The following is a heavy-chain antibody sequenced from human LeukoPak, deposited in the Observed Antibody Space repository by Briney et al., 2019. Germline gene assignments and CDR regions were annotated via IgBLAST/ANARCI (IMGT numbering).Heavy chain of an antibody. J-gene: IGHJ4*02. Sequence: QAGGSLRLSCAASGFTFRTYAMSWVRQAPGKGLEWVSGISDSGDGTYYAESVKGRFAISRDNSKNTVFLQMNSLRADDTAKYYCAKDKAPGSWHTPSDFWAQGTLVTVSS. CDR3: AKDKAPGSWHTPSDF. V-gene: IGHV3-23*01. CDR1: GFTFRTYA. CDR2: ISDSGDGT. D-gene: IGHD6-13*01.